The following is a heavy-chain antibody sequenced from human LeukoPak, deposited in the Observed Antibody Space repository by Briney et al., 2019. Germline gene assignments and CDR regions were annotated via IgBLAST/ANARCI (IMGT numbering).Heavy chain of an antibody. D-gene: IGHD3-9*01. J-gene: IGHJ4*02. CDR1: GFIVSNNY. V-gene: IGHV3-53*01. CDR3: ARSLTGYRYFDY. CDR2: VYSGGST. Sequence: GGSLRLSCAASGFIVSNNYMSWVRQAPGKGLEWFSVVYSGGSTHYADSVKGRFTISRDISKNTLYLQVNSLRAEDTAVYYCARSLTGYRYFDYWGQGTLVTVSS.